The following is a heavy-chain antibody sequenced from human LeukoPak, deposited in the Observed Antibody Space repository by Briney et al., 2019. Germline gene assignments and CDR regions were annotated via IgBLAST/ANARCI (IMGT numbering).Heavy chain of an antibody. D-gene: IGHD3-16*02. J-gene: IGHJ5*02. CDR2: IYYSGST. CDR1: GGSISSSSYY. V-gene: IGHV4-39*07. CDR3: ARNSPMITFGGVIAEMNWFDP. Sequence: SETLSLTCTVSGGSISSSSYYWGWIRQPPGKGLEWIGSIYYSGSTYYNPSLKSRVTISVDTSKNQFSLKLSSVTAADTAVYYCARNSPMITFGGVIAEMNWFDPWGQGTLVTVSS.